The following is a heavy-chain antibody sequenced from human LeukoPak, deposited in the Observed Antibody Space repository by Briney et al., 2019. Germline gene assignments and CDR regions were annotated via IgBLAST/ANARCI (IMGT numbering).Heavy chain of an antibody. CDR2: ISYDGSNK. CDR1: GFTFSSYA. V-gene: IGHV3-30-3*01. J-gene: IGHJ4*02. Sequence: GGSLRLSCAASGFTFSSYAMHWVRQAPGKGLEWVAVISYDGSNKYYADSVKGRYTISRDNSKNTLYLQMNSLRAEDTAVYYCARVAAAGTPSYFDYWGQGTLVTVSS. D-gene: IGHD6-13*01. CDR3: ARVAAAGTPSYFDY.